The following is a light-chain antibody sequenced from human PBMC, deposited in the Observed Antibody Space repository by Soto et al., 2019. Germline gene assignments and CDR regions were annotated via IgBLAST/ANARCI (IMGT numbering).Light chain of an antibody. CDR2: GAS. CDR3: QQYNTWVRGT. V-gene: IGKV3-20*01. Sequence: EIVLTQSPGTLSLSPGERATLSCRASQNVRSGYLAWYQQKPGQAPRLLIYGASSRATGIPDRFSGSGSGTDFTLTISRLEPEDSATYFCQQYNTWVRGTFGQGTKLEIK. CDR1: QNVRSGY. J-gene: IGKJ2*01.